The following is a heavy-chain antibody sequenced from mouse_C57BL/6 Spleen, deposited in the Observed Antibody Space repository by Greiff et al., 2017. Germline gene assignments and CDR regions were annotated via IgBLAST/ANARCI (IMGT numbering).Heavy chain of an antibody. CDR2: ISYDGSN. V-gene: IGHV3-6*01. Sequence: EVKLQESGPGLVKPSQSLSLTCSVTGYSITSGYYWNWIRQFPGNKLEWMGYISYDGSNNYNPSLKNRISITQDTSKNQFFLKLNSVTTEDTTTYYCARDLRRGYCNYLAYWGQGTLVTVSA. CDR3: ARDLRRGYCNYLAY. D-gene: IGHD2-1*01. CDR1: GYSITSGYY. J-gene: IGHJ3*01.